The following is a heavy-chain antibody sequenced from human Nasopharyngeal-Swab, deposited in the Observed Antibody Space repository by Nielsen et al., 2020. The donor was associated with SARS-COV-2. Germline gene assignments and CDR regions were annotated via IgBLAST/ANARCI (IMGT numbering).Heavy chain of an antibody. J-gene: IGHJ4*02. CDR2: IYHSGST. CDR1: GYSISSGYS. D-gene: IGHD1-1*01. V-gene: IGHV4-38-2*02. CDR3: ACHRTASFYY. Sequence: SETLSLTCTVSGYSISSGYSWDWIRQSPGKGLEWIGSIYHSGSTYYNPSLKNRVTISVDTSRNHFSLKLRSVTGADTAVYYCACHRTASFYYWGQGTLVTVSS.